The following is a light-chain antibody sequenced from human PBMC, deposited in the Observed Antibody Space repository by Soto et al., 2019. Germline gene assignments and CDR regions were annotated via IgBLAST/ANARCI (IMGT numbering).Light chain of an antibody. V-gene: IGKV1-39*01. CDR3: QQTYSTPWT. CDR1: QNIDSY. CDR2: DAS. Sequence: DIQVTQSPSSLSASVGDRVTITCRASQNIDSYLNWYQQRPGKAPKLLIHDASSLQSGVPSRFSGSGSGTDFALTINSLQPEDFATIYCQQTYSTPWTFGQGTKVEIK. J-gene: IGKJ1*01.